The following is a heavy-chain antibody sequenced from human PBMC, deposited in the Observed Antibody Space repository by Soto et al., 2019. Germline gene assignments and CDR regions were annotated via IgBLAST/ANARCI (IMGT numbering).Heavy chain of an antibody. CDR2: INPNSGGT. V-gene: IGHV1-2*04. CDR3: ASGPHQRVYYGMDV. J-gene: IGHJ6*02. Sequence: ASVKVSCKASGFTFTGYYMHWVRQAPGQGLEWMGWINPNSGGTNYAQKFQGWVTMTRDTSISTAYMELSRLRSDDTAVYYCASGPHQRVYYGMDVWGQGTTVTVSS. CDR1: GFTFTGYY.